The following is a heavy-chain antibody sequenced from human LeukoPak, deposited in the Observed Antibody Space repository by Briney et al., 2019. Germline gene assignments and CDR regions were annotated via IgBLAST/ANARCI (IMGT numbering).Heavy chain of an antibody. D-gene: IGHD1-26*01. V-gene: IGHV3-53*01. CDR2: NYSGDNT. CDR3: ARDRYSGSYYFDY. J-gene: IGHJ4*02. CDR1: GFTFSSYS. Sequence: PGGSLRLSCAASGFTFSSYSMTWVRQAPGKGLEWVSVNYSGDNTKYADSVKGRFTMSRDNSKNTVYLQMSSLRAEDTAVYYCARDRYSGSYYFDYWGQGTLVTVSS.